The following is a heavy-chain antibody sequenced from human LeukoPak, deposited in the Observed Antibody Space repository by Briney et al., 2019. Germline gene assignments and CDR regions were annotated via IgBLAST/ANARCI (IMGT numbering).Heavy chain of an antibody. CDR2: IYHSGST. D-gene: IGHD3-10*01. CDR1: GYSLSSGYY. Sequence: SETLSLTCAVSGYSLSSGYYWGWIRQPPGKGLEWIGSIYHSGSTYYNPSLKSRVTISVDTSKNQFSLKLSSVTAADTAVYYCARLYMVPSYYYYYMDVWGKGTTVTVSS. V-gene: IGHV4-38-2*01. CDR3: ARLYMVPSYYYYYMDV. J-gene: IGHJ6*03.